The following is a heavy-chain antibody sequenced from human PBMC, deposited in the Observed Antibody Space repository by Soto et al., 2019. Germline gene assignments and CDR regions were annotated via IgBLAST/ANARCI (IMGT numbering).Heavy chain of an antibody. Sequence: SETLSLTCPVAGGSISSYYWIWIRPPPGKGLEWIGYIYYSGSTNYDPSLKSRVTISVDTSKNQFSLKLSSVTAAGTAVYYCARGATAGYSSGWYDFDYWGQGTLVTVSS. CDR2: IYYSGST. D-gene: IGHD6-19*01. CDR1: GGSISSYY. V-gene: IGHV4-59*01. CDR3: ARGATAGYSSGWYDFDY. J-gene: IGHJ4*02.